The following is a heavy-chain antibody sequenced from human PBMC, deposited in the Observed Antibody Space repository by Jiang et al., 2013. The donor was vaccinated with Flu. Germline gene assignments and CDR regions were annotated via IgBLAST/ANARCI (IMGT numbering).Heavy chain of an antibody. V-gene: IGHV4-59*08. Sequence: LEWIGYIYYMGTPTYNPYPSKSRVTISVDTSKNQFSLKLSSVTAADTAVYHCARRRGSYFDYWGQGTLVTVSS. D-gene: IGHD5-12*01. CDR3: ARRRGSYFDY. J-gene: IGHJ4*02. CDR2: IYYMGTP.